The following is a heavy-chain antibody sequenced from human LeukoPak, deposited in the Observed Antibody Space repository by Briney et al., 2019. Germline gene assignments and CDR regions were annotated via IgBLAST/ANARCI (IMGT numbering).Heavy chain of an antibody. J-gene: IGHJ4*02. CDR2: ISGSGGST. Sequence: GASLRLSCAASGFTFSSYAMSWVRQAPGKGLEWVSAISGSGGSTYYADSVKGRFTISRDNSKNTLYLQMDSLRAEDTAVYFCAKRDCSDNNCYFVNWGQGTLVTVSS. D-gene: IGHD1-20*01. CDR1: GFTFSSYA. V-gene: IGHV3-23*01. CDR3: AKRDCSDNNCYFVN.